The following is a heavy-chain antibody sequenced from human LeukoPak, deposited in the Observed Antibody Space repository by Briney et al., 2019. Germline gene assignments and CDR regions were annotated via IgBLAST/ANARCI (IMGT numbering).Heavy chain of an antibody. CDR2: IKQDGSEK. J-gene: IGHJ6*03. Sequence: PGGSLRLSCAASGFTFSSDWMSWVRQAPGKGLEWVANIKQDGSEKYYVDSVKGRFTISRDNARNSLYLQMNSLRAEDTAVYYCARGMTTEDYYYYYYMDVWGKGTTVTVSS. CDR3: ARGMTTEDYYYYYYMDV. V-gene: IGHV3-7*01. CDR1: GFTFSSDW. D-gene: IGHD4-11*01.